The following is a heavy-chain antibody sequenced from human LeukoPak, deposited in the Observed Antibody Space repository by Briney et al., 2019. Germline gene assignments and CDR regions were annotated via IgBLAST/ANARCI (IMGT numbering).Heavy chain of an antibody. D-gene: IGHD4-17*01. J-gene: IGHJ4*02. V-gene: IGHV3-23*01. CDR3: AKSGPGDYGDLGGYFDY. CDR2: ISGSGGST. Sequence: GGSLRLSCAASGFTFSSYAMSWVRQAPGKGLEWVSAISGSGGSTYYADSVKGRFTISRDNSKNTLYLQMNSLRAEDTAVYYCAKSGPGDYGDLGGYFDYWGQGTLVTVSS. CDR1: GFTFSSYA.